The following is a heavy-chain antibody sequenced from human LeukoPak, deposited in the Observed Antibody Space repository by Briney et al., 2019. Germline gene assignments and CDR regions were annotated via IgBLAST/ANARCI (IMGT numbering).Heavy chain of an antibody. D-gene: IGHD3-9*01. V-gene: IGHV1-2*02. CDR3: ARGEVLRYFDWLITVRGDHGTTFDP. J-gene: IGHJ5*02. Sequence: GASVKVSCKASGYTFNGYYIHWVRQAPGQGLEWMGWINPNSGGTNYAQKFQGRVTMTRDTSISTAYMELSSLRSEDTAVYYCARGEVLRYFDWLITVRGDHGTTFDPWGQGTLVTVSS. CDR1: GYTFNGYY. CDR2: INPNSGGT.